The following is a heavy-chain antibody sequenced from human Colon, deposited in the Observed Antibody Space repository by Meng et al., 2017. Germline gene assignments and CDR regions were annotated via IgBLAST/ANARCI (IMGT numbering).Heavy chain of an antibody. CDR2: IDHFGIS. Sequence: QVQIQQGRAGLLKHSETLSLTCAVSGGSFSGFYWSWIRQPPGKGLEWIGEIDHFGISNYNSSLKGRLTMSVDTSKKQISLTLTSVTAADTAVYYCAAGLRHGDWFDPWGPGTLVTVSS. CDR3: AAGLRHGDWFDP. D-gene: IGHD4-17*01. CDR1: GGSFSGFY. V-gene: IGHV4-34*02. J-gene: IGHJ5*02.